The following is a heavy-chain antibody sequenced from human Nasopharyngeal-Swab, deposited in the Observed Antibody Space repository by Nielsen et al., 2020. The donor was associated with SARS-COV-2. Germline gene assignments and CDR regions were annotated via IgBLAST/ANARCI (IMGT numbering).Heavy chain of an antibody. V-gene: IGHV3-33*01. CDR1: GFTFSRYA. CDR2: IWYDGSNK. CDR3: ARDIQMGGMDV. Sequence: GESLKISCATSGFTFSRYAMHWVRQAPGKGLQWVAFIWYDGSNKYYADSVRGRFTISRDNSKNTLSLQMNSLRAEDTAVYYCARDIQMGGMDVWGQGTTVTVSS. D-gene: IGHD5-24*01. J-gene: IGHJ6*02.